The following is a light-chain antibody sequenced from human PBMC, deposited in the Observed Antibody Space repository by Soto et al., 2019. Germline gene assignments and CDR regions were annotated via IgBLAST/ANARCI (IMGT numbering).Light chain of an antibody. V-gene: IGKV3-11*01. Sequence: EIVLTQSPATLSLSPGERATLSCRASQSVRSYLAWYQQKPGQAPRLLIYDASNRATGIPARFSGGGSGTDFPLTITRLDPEGFPVNYCPQRLNWPLFTFGQGTKLEIK. CDR2: DAS. J-gene: IGKJ2*01. CDR1: QSVRSY. CDR3: PQRLNWPLFT.